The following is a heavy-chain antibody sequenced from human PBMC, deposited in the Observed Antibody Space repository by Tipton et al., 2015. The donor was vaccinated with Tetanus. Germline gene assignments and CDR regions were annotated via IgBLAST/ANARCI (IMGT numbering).Heavy chain of an antibody. V-gene: IGHV1-8*01. CDR3: ASGSSIRHGLDV. J-gene: IGHJ6*02. CDR1: GYTFTSYG. CDR2: LNPKTGSA. Sequence: QLVQSGAEVKKPGASVKVSCKASGYTFTSYGLNWVRKAAGRGFEWMGWLNPKTGSAAYAPSFQGRVTMTTNTSITTAFMEVTDLTYEDTAVYYCASGSSIRHGLDVWGHGTSVTVSS. D-gene: IGHD2-2*01.